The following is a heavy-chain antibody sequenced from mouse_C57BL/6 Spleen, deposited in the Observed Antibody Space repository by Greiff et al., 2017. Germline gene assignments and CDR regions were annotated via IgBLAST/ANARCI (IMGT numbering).Heavy chain of an antibody. J-gene: IGHJ2*01. CDR3: ASGGYDEIDY. CDR1: GYAFSSSW. Sequence: VQLQQSGPELVKPGASVKISCKASGYAFSSSWMNWVKQRPGKGLEWIGRIYPGDGDTNYNGKFKGKATLTADKSSSTAYMQLSSLTSEDSAVYFCASGGYDEIDYCGQGTTLPVSS. V-gene: IGHV1-82*01. CDR2: IYPGDGDT. D-gene: IGHD2-3*01.